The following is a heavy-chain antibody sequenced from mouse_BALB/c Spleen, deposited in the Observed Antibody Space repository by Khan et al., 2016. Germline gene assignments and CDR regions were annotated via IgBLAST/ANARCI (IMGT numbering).Heavy chain of an antibody. CDR3: ARRGKYDLDY. D-gene: IGHD2-1*01. V-gene: IGHV9-3-1*01. J-gene: IGHJ2*01. Sequence: QIQLVQSGPELKKPGETVKISCKASGYTFTNYGMNWVKQAPGKGLKWMGWINTYTGEPTYADDFKGRFAFTLETSVSTAYLQINNLKNEDTATYVYARRGKYDLDYWGEGTTLTVSS. CDR2: INTYTGEP. CDR1: GYTFTNYG.